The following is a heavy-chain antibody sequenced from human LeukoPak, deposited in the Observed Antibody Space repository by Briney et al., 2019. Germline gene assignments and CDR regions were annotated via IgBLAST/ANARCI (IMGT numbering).Heavy chain of an antibody. CDR3: ARLGGVYGGYYFDY. V-gene: IGHV4-61*01. D-gene: IGHD2-8*02. Sequence: PSETLSLTCTVSGGSVSSGSYYWSWIRQPPGKGLEWIGYIYYSGSTDYNPSLKSRVTISVDTSKNQFSLKLNSLTAADTAVYFCARLGGVYGGYYFDYWGQGTLVTVSS. CDR2: IYYSGST. J-gene: IGHJ4*02. CDR1: GGSVSSGSYY.